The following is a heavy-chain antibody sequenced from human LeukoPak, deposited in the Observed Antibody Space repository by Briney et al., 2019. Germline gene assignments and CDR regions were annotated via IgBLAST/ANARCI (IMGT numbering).Heavy chain of an antibody. Sequence: GGSLRLSCAASGFTFSSYAMSRVRQAPGKGLEWVSAISGSGGSTYYADSVKGRFTISRDNSKNTLYLQMNSLRAEDTAVYYCAKVLTSSYYYDSSGYYFDYWGQGNLVTVSS. CDR1: GFTFSSYA. CDR2: ISGSGGST. V-gene: IGHV3-23*01. D-gene: IGHD3-22*01. J-gene: IGHJ4*02. CDR3: AKVLTSSYYYDSSGYYFDY.